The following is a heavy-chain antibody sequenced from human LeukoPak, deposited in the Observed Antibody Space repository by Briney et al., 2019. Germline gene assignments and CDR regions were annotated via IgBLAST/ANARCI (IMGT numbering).Heavy chain of an antibody. CDR3: ARDGGSGSYYSRNFDY. CDR2: ISRSSSYI. V-gene: IGHV3-21*01. D-gene: IGHD3-10*01. Sequence: GGSLRLSCAASGFTFSSDTMNWVRQAPGKGLEWVSSISRSSSYIYYADSVKGRFTISRDNAKNSLCLQMNSLRAEDTAVYYCARDGGSGSYYSRNFDYWGQGTLVTVSS. J-gene: IGHJ4*02. CDR1: GFTFSSDT.